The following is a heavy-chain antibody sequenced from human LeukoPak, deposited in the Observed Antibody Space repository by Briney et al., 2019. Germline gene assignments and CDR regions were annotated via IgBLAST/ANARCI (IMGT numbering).Heavy chain of an antibody. CDR1: GFTFSRYW. J-gene: IGHJ3*02. Sequence: GGSLRLSCEASGFTFSRYWMHWVRQAPGKGLVWVSRIYSDGSRTTYADSVKGRFTISRDNAKNTLYLQMNSLRAEDTAVYYCASLFLCYGCSSSSDSFNIWGQGTMVTVSS. CDR3: ASLFLCYGCSSSSDSFNI. V-gene: IGHV3-74*01. D-gene: IGHD6-6*01. CDR2: IYSDGSRT.